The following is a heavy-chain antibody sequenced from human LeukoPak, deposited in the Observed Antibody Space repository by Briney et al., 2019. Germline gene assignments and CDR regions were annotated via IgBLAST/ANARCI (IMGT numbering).Heavy chain of an antibody. CDR2: ISSTSYI. CDR1: GFTFSSYR. D-gene: IGHD6-19*01. Sequence: GGSLRLSCAASGFTFSSYRMNWVRQAPGKGLEWVSYISSTSYIYYADSVKGRFTISRDNAKNSLYLQMNSLRAEDTAVYYCAREEWVVAVAGPDYWGQGTLVTVSS. V-gene: IGHV3-21*01. CDR3: AREEWVVAVAGPDY. J-gene: IGHJ4*02.